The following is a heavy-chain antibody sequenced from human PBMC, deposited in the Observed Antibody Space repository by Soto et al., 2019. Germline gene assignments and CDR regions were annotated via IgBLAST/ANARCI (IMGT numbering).Heavy chain of an antibody. CDR1: GGSLSRGGYY. Sequence: SETLSLTWTVSGGSLSRGGYYWSWIRQHPGKGLEWIGYIYYSGSTYYNPSLKSRVTISVDTSKNQFSLKLSSVTAADTAVYYCARVARGEEVDWYFDLWGRGTLVTVPQ. V-gene: IGHV4-31*02. J-gene: IGHJ2*01. CDR2: IYYSGST. CDR3: ARVARGEEVDWYFDL. D-gene: IGHD2-15*01.